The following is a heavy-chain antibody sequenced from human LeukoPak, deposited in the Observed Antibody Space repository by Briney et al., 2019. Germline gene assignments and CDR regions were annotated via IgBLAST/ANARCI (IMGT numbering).Heavy chain of an antibody. CDR1: GYTFTSYD. CDR3: AIGAVGFDY. D-gene: IGHD6-19*01. V-gene: IGHV1-8*01. Sequence: ASVKVSCKASGYTFTSYDIHWVRQATGQGLEWMGWINPDSDNTDYAQKFQARVTITRNTSISTTYMELSSLRSEDTAVYYCAIGAVGFDYWGQGTLVTVSS. CDR2: INPDSDNT. J-gene: IGHJ4*02.